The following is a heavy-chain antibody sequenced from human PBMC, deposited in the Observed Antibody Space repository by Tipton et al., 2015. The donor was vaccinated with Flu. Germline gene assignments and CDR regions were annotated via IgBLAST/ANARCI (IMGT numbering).Heavy chain of an antibody. V-gene: IGHV1-18*01. D-gene: IGHD3-10*01. J-gene: IGHJ4*02. Sequence: QLVQSGAEVKKPGASVKVSCKASGYTFTSYGISWVRQATGQGLEWMGWISAYNGNTNYAQKLQGRVTMTTDTSTSTAYMELRSLGSADPAVYYGGGDGGCGELLFDYWGQGTLVTVSS. CDR2: ISAYNGNT. CDR3: GGDGGCGELLFDY. CDR1: GYTFTSYG.